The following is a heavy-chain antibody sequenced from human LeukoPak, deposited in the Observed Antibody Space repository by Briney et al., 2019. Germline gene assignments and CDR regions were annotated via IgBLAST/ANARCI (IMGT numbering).Heavy chain of an antibody. CDR3: ARSAPYYYGSGSYYKIPWYYGMDV. J-gene: IGHJ6*02. CDR2: ITSSGNSA. Sequence: PGGSLRLSCAASGFIFSNYDISWVRQAPGKGLEWVSLITSSGNSAYYADSVKGRFTISRDNSKNTLYLQMNSLRAEDTAVYYCARSAPYYYGSGSYYKIPWYYGMDVWGQGTTVTVSS. CDR1: GFIFSNYD. D-gene: IGHD3-10*01. V-gene: IGHV3-23*01.